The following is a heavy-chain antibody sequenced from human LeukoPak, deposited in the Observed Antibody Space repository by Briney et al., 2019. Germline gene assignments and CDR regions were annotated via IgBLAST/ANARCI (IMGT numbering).Heavy chain of an antibody. CDR2: INPNSGGT. D-gene: IGHD6-19*01. V-gene: IGHV1-2*02. Sequence: ASVKVSCKASGYTFTGYYMHWVRQAPGQGLEWMGWINPNSGGTNYAQKFQGRVTMTRDTSISTAYMELSRLRSDDTAVYYCARDRAYSSGPYGMDVWGQGTTVTVS. CDR3: ARDRAYSSGPYGMDV. CDR1: GYTFTGYY. J-gene: IGHJ6*02.